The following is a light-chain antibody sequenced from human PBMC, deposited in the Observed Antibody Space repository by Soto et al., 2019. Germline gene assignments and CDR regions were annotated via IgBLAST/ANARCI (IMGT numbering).Light chain of an antibody. CDR1: SSDIGDYNY. CDR2: DVS. Sequence: QSVLTQPASVSGSPGQSITISCVGTSSDIGDYNYVSWYQQHPGKVPKVIIYDVSNRPSGVSYRFSATKSGNTASLTISGLQAEDEADYYCSSYTSSSTLYVFGTGTKVTVL. CDR3: SSYTSSSTLYV. V-gene: IGLV2-14*01. J-gene: IGLJ1*01.